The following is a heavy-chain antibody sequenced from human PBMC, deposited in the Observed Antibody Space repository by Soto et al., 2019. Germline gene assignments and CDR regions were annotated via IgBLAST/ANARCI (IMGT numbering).Heavy chain of an antibody. CDR1: GFTFSSYA. V-gene: IGHV3-23*01. CDR2: ISGSGGST. Sequence: GGSLRLSCAASGFTFSSYAMSWVRQAPGKGLEWVSAISGSGGSTYYADSVKGRFTISRDNSKNTLYLQMNSLRAEDTAVYYCAKGERGIAAAGNLEYFQLWGQGTLVTVSS. D-gene: IGHD6-13*01. CDR3: AKGERGIAAAGNLEYFQL. J-gene: IGHJ1*01.